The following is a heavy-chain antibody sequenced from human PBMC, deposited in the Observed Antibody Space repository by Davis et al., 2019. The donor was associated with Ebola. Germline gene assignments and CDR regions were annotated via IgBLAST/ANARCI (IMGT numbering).Heavy chain of an antibody. Sequence: GESLKISCAASGFTFSSYSMNWVRQAPGKGLEWASYISSSSSTIYYADSVKGRFTISRDNAKNSLYLQMNSLRDEDTAVYYCARDHGTISRFDYWGQGTLVTVSS. CDR3: ARDHGTISRFDY. CDR2: ISSSSSTI. V-gene: IGHV3-48*02. D-gene: IGHD1-1*01. J-gene: IGHJ4*02. CDR1: GFTFSSYS.